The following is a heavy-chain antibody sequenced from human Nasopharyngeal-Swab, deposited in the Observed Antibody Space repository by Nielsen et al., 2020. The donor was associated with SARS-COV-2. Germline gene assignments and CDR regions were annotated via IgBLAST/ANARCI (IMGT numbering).Heavy chain of an antibody. J-gene: IGHJ6*02. CDR3: ARGPGEVGTTYYYYYGMDV. Sequence: WILQPPGKGLEWIGEINHSGSTNYNPSLKSRVTISVDTSKNQFSLKLSSVTAADTAVYYCARGPGEVGTTYYYYYGMDVWGQGTTVTVSS. V-gene: IGHV4-34*01. CDR2: INHSGST. D-gene: IGHD1-1*01.